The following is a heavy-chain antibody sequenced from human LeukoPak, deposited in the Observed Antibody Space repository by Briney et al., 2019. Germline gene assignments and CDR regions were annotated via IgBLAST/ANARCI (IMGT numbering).Heavy chain of an antibody. CDR1: GGSISSYY. V-gene: IGHV4-59*01. J-gene: IGHJ4*02. Sequence: SETLSLTCTVSGGSISSYYWSWIRQPPGKGLEWIGYIYYSGSTNYNPSLKSRVTISVDTSKNQFPLNLSSVTAADTAVYYCARTDYDSSGPNFDYWGRGTLVTVSS. CDR2: IYYSGST. D-gene: IGHD3-22*01. CDR3: ARTDYDSSGPNFDY.